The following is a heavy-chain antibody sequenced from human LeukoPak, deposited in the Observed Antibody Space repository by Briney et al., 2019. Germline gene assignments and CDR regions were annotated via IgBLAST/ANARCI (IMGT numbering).Heavy chain of an antibody. Sequence: ASVKVSCKASGYTFTSYGISWVRQAPGQGLEWMGWISAYNGNTNYAQKLQGRVTMTTDTSTSTAYMELRSLRSDDTAVYYCARGLRPLYYYYYYMDVWGKGTTVTVSS. V-gene: IGHV1-18*01. CDR2: ISAYNGNT. D-gene: IGHD4-17*01. CDR3: ARGLRPLYYYYYYMDV. J-gene: IGHJ6*03. CDR1: GYTFTSYG.